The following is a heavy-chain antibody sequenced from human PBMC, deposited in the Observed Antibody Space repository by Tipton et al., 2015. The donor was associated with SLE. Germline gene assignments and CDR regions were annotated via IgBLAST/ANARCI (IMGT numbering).Heavy chain of an antibody. CDR2: IYYNGST. Sequence: TLSLTCTVSGGSISSYYWSWIRQPPGKGLEWIGYIYYNGSTNYNPSLKSRVTISVDTSKNQFSLKLSSVTAADTAVYYCARHGGDTYYYGPRAWFDPWGQGTLVTVSS. J-gene: IGHJ5*02. D-gene: IGHD3-10*01. V-gene: IGHV4-59*08. CDR3: ARHGGDTYYYGPRAWFDP. CDR1: GGSISSYY.